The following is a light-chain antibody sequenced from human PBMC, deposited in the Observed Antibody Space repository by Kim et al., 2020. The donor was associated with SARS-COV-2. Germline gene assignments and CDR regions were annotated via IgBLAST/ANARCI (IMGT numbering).Light chain of an antibody. J-gene: IGLJ3*02. CDR2: RDS. CDR1: ALPNQF. V-gene: IGLV3-25*03. Sequence: SYELTQPPSVSVSPGQTATITCSGDALPNQFTYWYQQKPGQAPVLVISRDSERPSGIPERFSASSSGTTVTLTISRVQAVDGADYYCQSADDTGASGVFGGGTQLTVL. CDR3: QSADDTGASGV.